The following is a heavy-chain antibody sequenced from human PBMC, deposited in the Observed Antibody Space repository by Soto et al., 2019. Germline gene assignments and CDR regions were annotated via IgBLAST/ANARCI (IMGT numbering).Heavy chain of an antibody. V-gene: IGHV1-18*01. J-gene: IGHJ5*02. D-gene: IGHD3-3*01. CDR2: ISAYDGKT. CDR3: ARDPHEFWTSYWFDP. Sequence: ASVKVSCKTSGYTFNTYGINWARQAPGQGLELMGWISAYDGKTTYAEKFQGRVTLTTDTSTSTAYMELRSLRSDDTAIYYRARDPHEFWTSYWFDPWGQGTPGTVSS. CDR1: GYTFNTYG.